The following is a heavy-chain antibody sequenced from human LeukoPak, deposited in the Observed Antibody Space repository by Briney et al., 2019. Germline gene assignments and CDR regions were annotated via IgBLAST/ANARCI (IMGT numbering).Heavy chain of an antibody. V-gene: IGHV5-51*01. CDR2: IYPGDSDT. CDR1: GYSFTSYW. D-gene: IGHD2-15*01. CDR3: ATCGGSRQAGYYYYYYMDV. J-gene: IGHJ6*03. Sequence: GESLKISCKGSGYSFTSYWIGWVRQMPGKGLEWMGIIYPGDSDTRYSPSFQGQVTISADKSISTAYLQWSSLKASDTAMYYCATCGGSRQAGYYYYYYMDVWGKGTTVTVSS.